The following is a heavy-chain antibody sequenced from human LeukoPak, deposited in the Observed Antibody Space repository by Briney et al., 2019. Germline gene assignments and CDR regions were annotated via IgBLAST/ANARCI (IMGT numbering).Heavy chain of an antibody. CDR2: MNPNSGNT. Sequence: ASVKVSCKASGYTFTSYDINWVRQATGHGLEWMGWMNPNSGNTGYAQKFQGRVTMTRKTSISTAYMELSSLRSEDTAVYYCARVRYCSGGSCYAFVAFDIWGQGTMVAVSS. J-gene: IGHJ3*02. CDR1: GYTFTSYD. D-gene: IGHD2-15*01. CDR3: ARVRYCSGGSCYAFVAFDI. V-gene: IGHV1-8*01.